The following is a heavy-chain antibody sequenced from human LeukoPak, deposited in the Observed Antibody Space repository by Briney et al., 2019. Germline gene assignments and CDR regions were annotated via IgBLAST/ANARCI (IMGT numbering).Heavy chain of an antibody. Sequence: SETLSLTCAVYGGSFSGYYWSWIRQPPGKGLEWIGEINHSGGTNYNPSLKSRVTISVDTSKNQFSLKLSSVTAADTAVYYCARGRYTIFGVVTLYGMDVWGQGTTVTVSS. CDR1: GGSFSGYY. J-gene: IGHJ6*02. CDR3: ARGRYTIFGVVTLYGMDV. V-gene: IGHV4-34*01. CDR2: INHSGGT. D-gene: IGHD3-3*01.